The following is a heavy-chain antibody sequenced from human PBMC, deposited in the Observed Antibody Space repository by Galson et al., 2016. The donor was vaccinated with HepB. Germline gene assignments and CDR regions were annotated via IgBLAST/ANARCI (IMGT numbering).Heavy chain of an antibody. V-gene: IGHV3-23*01. Sequence: SLRLSCAASGFTFSTYAMDWVRQAPGKGPEWVSAINGNGGSTYYTDSVKGRFTISRDNSKNTLYLQMNSLRAEDMAVYSCARWAYQSGNYRALDYWGQGTLVTVSS. J-gene: IGHJ4*02. CDR3: ARWAYQSGNYRALDY. D-gene: IGHD3-16*02. CDR2: INGNGGST. CDR1: GFTFSTYA.